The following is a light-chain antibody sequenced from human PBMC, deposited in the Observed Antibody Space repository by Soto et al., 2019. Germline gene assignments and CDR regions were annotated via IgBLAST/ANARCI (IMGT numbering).Light chain of an antibody. CDR1: SSDVGAYNY. CDR3: SSYAGSNNLGV. J-gene: IGLJ1*01. Sequence: QPVLTQPPSASGSPGQSVTISCTGTSSDVGAYNYVSWYQQHPGKAPKLMIYEVSKRPSGVPDRFSGSKSGNTASLTVSGLQAEDEADYYCSSYAGSNNLGVFGTGTKVTVL. CDR2: EVS. V-gene: IGLV2-8*01.